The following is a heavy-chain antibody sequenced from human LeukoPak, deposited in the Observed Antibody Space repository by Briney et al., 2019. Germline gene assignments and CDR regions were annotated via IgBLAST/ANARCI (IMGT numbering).Heavy chain of an antibody. D-gene: IGHD6-13*01. CDR3: ARAAPGTGNFDY. J-gene: IGHJ4*02. V-gene: IGHV4-61*02. CDR2: IYTSGST. CDR1: GVSISSGSYY. Sequence: SGTLSLTCTVSGVSISSGSYYWSWIRQPAGKGLEWIGRIYTSGSTNYNPSLKSRVTISVDTSKNQFSLKLSSMTAADTAVYYCARAAPGTGNFDYWGQGTLVTVSS.